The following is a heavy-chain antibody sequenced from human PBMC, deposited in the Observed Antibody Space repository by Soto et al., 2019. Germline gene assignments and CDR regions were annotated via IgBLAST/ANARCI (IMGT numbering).Heavy chain of an antibody. J-gene: IGHJ4*02. Sequence: QVQLVQSGAEVKKPGSSVKVSCKASGGSFSTYGISWVRQAPGQGLEWMGRIIPIFRSAHYTQKLQGRVTITADRSTSIVDMELSSLRSEDTAVYYCARDGISNSFDYWGQGTLVTVSS. CDR1: GGSFSTYG. V-gene: IGHV1-69*06. CDR2: IIPIFRSA. CDR3: ARDGISNSFDY. D-gene: IGHD3-3*02.